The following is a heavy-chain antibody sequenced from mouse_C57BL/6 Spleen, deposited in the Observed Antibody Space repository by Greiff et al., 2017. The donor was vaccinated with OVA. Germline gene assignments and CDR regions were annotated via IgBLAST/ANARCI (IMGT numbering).Heavy chain of an antibody. D-gene: IGHD2-4*01. Sequence: VQLVESGPELVKPGASVKISCKASGYAFSSSWMNWVKQRPGKGLEWIGRIYPGDGDTNYNGKFKGKATLTADKSSSTAYMQLSSLTSEDSAVYFCARDNDYDVLFAYWGQGTLVTVSA. CDR3: ARDNDYDVLFAY. J-gene: IGHJ3*01. CDR2: IYPGDGDT. CDR1: GYAFSSSW. V-gene: IGHV1-82*01.